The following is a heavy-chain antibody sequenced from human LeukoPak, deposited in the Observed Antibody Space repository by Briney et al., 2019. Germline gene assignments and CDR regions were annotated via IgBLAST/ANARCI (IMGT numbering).Heavy chain of an antibody. D-gene: IGHD2/OR15-2a*01. CDR3: ARVRSPGIPFLYYYYYGMDV. CDR1: GFTFSSYA. V-gene: IGHV3-30*14. J-gene: IGHJ6*02. CDR2: ISYDGSNK. Sequence: PGGSLRLSCAASGFTFSSYAMHWVRQAPGKGLEWVAVISYDGSNKYYADSVKGRFTISRDNSKNTLYLQMNSLRAEDTAVYYCARVRSPGIPFLYYYYYGMDVWGQGTTVTVSS.